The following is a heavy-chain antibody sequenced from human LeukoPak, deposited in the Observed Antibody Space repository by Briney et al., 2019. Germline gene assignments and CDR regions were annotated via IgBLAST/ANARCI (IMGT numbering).Heavy chain of an antibody. V-gene: IGHV1-2*02. CDR3: ARVSSGYDYEGYYFDY. D-gene: IGHD5-12*01. Sequence: ASVKVSCKASGGTFPNYAINWVRQAPGQGLEWMGWINPNSGGTNYAQKFQGRVTMTRDTSISTAYMELSRLRSDDTAVYYCARVSSGYDYEGYYFDYWGQGTLVTVSS. CDR1: GGTFPNYA. J-gene: IGHJ4*02. CDR2: INPNSGGT.